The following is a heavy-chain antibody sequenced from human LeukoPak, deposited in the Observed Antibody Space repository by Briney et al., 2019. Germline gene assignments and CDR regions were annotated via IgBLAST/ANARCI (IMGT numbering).Heavy chain of an antibody. Sequence: ASVKVSCEASGYTFTSYYMHLVRQAPGQGLEWMGIINPSGGSTSYAQKFQGRVTMTRDTSTSTVYMELSSLRSEDTAVYYCARFKRVGSSGWPLDYWGQGTLVTVSS. D-gene: IGHD6-19*01. J-gene: IGHJ4*02. V-gene: IGHV1-46*01. CDR1: GYTFTSYY. CDR2: INPSGGST. CDR3: ARFKRVGSSGWPLDY.